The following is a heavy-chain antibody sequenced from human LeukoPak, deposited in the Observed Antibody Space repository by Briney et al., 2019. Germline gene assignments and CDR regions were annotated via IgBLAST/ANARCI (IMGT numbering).Heavy chain of an antibody. V-gene: IGHV3-7*01. CDR2: IRGDGTVT. CDR3: ATLRGDATIFEY. J-gene: IGHJ4*02. D-gene: IGHD5-24*01. CDR1: GFTFSYNW. Sequence: GGSLILSCAASGFTFSYNWMSWVRQAPGKGLEWVATIRGDGTVTHYVDSAKGRFTISRDNAKNSMYLQMEYLGVEDTAVYYCATLRGDATIFEYWGQGTLVTVSS.